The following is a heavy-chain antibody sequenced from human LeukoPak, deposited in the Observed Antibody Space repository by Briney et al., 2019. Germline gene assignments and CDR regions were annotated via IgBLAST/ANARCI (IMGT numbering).Heavy chain of an antibody. V-gene: IGHV3-21*01. CDR3: ARDSVSGERFVEWLLPAFDY. Sequence: GGSLRLFCAASGFTFSSYSMTWVRQAPGKGLEWVSSISGSSSYIYYADSVKGRFTISRDNAKNSMYLQMNSLRAENTAVYYCARDSVSGERFVEWLLPAFDYWGQGTLVTVAS. CDR1: GFTFSSYS. J-gene: IGHJ4*02. CDR2: ISGSSSYI. D-gene: IGHD3-3*01.